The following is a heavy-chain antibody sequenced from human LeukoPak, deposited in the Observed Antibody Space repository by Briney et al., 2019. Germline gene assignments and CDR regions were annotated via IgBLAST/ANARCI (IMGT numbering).Heavy chain of an antibody. CDR2: ISSSGSTI. D-gene: IGHD6-13*01. V-gene: IGHV3-11*01. Sequence: PGGSLRLSCAASGFTFSDYYMSWIRHAPGKGLEWVSYISSSGSTIYYADSVKGRFTISRDNAKNSLYLQMNSLRAEDTAVYYCARVRWGLEGTSSPDVWGQGTTVTVSS. CDR3: ARVRWGLEGTSSPDV. J-gene: IGHJ6*02. CDR1: GFTFSDYY.